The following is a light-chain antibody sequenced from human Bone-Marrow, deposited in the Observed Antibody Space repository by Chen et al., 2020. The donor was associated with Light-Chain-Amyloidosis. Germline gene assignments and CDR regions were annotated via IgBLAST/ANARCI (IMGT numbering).Light chain of an antibody. Sequence: QSVLPQPPSASGTPGQRVTISCSGSSSNIGSNYVYWYQQLPGTAPKLLIYRNNQRPSGVPDRFSGSKSATSASLAISGLRSEDEADDYCAAWDDSLSGWVFGGGTKLTVL. CDR3: AAWDDSLSGWV. J-gene: IGLJ3*02. CDR2: RNN. V-gene: IGLV1-47*01. CDR1: SSNIGSNY.